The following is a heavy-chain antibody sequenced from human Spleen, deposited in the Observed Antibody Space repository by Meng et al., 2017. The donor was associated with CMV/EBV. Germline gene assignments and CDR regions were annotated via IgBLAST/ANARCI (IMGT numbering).Heavy chain of an antibody. Sequence: GESLKISCAASGFTFSSYWMSWVRQAPGKGLEWVANIKQDGSEKYYVDSVKGRFTISRDNAKNSLYLQMNSLRAEDTAVYYCAKDDCHYDFWSGYYSWGAFDIWGQGTMVTVSS. D-gene: IGHD3-3*01. CDR2: IKQDGSEK. V-gene: IGHV3-7*01. J-gene: IGHJ3*02. CDR1: GFTFSSYW. CDR3: AKDDCHYDFWSGYYSWGAFDI.